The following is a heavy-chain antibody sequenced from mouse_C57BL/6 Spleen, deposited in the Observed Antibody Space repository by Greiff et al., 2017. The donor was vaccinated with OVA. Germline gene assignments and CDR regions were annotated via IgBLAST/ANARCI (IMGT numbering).Heavy chain of an antibody. D-gene: IGHD1-1*01. J-gene: IGHJ3*01. V-gene: IGHV1-82*01. CDR3: AREGFIYYGSSFFAY. CDR1: GYAFSSSW. CDR2: IYPGDGDT. Sequence: VQLQQSGPELVKPGASVKISCKASGYAFSSSWMNWVKQRPGKGLEWIGRIYPGDGDTNYNGKFKGKATLTADKSSSTAYMQLSSLTSEDSAVYFGAREGFIYYGSSFFAYWGQGTLVTVSA.